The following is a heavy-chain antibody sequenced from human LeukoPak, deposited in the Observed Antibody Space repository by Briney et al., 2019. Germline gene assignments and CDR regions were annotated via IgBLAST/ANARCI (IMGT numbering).Heavy chain of an antibody. CDR1: GGSISSYY. V-gene: IGHV4-59*01. D-gene: IGHD6-13*01. Sequence: PSETLSLTSTVPGGSISSYYRSWIRQPPGKGLEWIGYIYYSGSTNYNPSLKSRVTISVDTSKNQFSLKLSSVTAADTAVYYCARSDGSSSQPPAIDYWGQGTLVTVSS. CDR3: ARSDGSSSQPPAIDY. J-gene: IGHJ4*02. CDR2: IYYSGST.